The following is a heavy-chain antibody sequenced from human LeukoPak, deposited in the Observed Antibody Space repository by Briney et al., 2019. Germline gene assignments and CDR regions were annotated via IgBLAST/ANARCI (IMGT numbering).Heavy chain of an antibody. D-gene: IGHD2-21*01. CDR3: AAGRIAPGYYGMDV. V-gene: IGHV1-58*02. CDR1: GFTFTSSA. CDR2: IVVGSGNT. Sequence: GTSVKVSCKASGFTFTSSAMQWVRQPRAQRLEWIGWIVVGSGNTNYAQKFQERVTITRDMSTSTAYMELSSLRSEDTAVYYCAAGRIAPGYYGMDVWGQGTTVTVSS. J-gene: IGHJ6*02.